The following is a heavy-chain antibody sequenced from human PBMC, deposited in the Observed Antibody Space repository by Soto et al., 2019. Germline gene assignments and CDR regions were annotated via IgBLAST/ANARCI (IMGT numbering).Heavy chain of an antibody. V-gene: IGHV3-30*18. J-gene: IGHJ4*02. D-gene: IGHD3-3*01. CDR2: ISNDGSNK. CDR1: GFTFRSYG. CDR3: AKEIIFFGWFSKQFAN. Sequence: QVQLVESGGGVVQPGRSLRLSCAASGFTFRSYGMHWVRQAPGKGLEWVAVISNDGSNKYYADSVKGRFTISRDNSKNTFYLKITSLGVEDRVVYYCAKEIIFFGWFSKQFANGAQGTLATFSS.